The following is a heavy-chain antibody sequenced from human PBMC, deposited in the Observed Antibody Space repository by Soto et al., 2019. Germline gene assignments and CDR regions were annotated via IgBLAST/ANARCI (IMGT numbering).Heavy chain of an antibody. D-gene: IGHD2-2*03. V-gene: IGHV4-59*01. CDR2: IHYNGNT. Sequence: PSENLSLPCTVSGDSISSYSWSWIRQPPGKGLEWIGNIHYNGNTKYSPSLKSRVTMSVDTSKSHFSLKLISVTTADTAVYFCAREGNLGRWIQPLDSWGQGTLVTVSS. CDR1: GDSISSYS. J-gene: IGHJ4*02. CDR3: AREGNLGRWIQPLDS.